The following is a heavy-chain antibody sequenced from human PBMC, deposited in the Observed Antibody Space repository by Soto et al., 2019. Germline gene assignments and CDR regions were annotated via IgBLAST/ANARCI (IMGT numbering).Heavy chain of an antibody. D-gene: IGHD1-20*01. Sequence: GGSLRLSCAASGFTFSSYAMSWVRQAPGKGLEWVSAISGSGGSTYYADSVKGRFTISRDNSKNTLYLQMNSLRAEDAAVYYCAKAGDALTGEEGLDYWGQGTLVTVSS. CDR1: GFTFSSYA. J-gene: IGHJ4*02. V-gene: IGHV3-23*01. CDR2: ISGSGGST. CDR3: AKAGDALTGEEGLDY.